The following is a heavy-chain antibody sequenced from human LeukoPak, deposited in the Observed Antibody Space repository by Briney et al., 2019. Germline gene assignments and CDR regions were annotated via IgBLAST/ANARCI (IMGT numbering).Heavy chain of an antibody. CDR1: GFIFNDYW. D-gene: IGHD6-13*01. J-gene: IGHJ4*02. Sequence: TGGSLRLSCAASGFIFNDYWMFWVRQAPGKGLVWVSHIDSDGNTVTYGDSAKGRFTTSRDNAQNTLYLQMSSLRADDTAVYYCARGTSATAGIDYWGQGTLVAVSS. CDR2: IDSDGNTV. V-gene: IGHV3-74*03. CDR3: ARGTSATAGIDY.